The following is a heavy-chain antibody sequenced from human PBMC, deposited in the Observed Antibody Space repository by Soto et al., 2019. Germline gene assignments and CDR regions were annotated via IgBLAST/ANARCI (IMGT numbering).Heavy chain of an antibody. J-gene: IGHJ4*02. D-gene: IGHD3-16*01. CDR1: GFTFSSYA. Sequence: GGSLRLSCAASGFTFSSYAMNWVRQAPGKGLEWVSSISSSSSYIYYADSVKGRFTISRDNAKSSLYLQMNSLRAEDTAVYYCATLDPYLLHLGEIDYWGQGTLVTVSS. V-gene: IGHV3-21*01. CDR3: ATLDPYLLHLGEIDY. CDR2: ISSSSSYI.